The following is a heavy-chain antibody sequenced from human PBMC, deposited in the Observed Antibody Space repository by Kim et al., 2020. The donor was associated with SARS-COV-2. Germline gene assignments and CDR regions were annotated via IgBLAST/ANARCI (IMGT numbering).Heavy chain of an antibody. V-gene: IGHV3-7*01. D-gene: IGHD1-26*01. CDR3: ARDQECLKKWELPRGFCAFDI. J-gene: IGHJ3*02. Sequence: GGSLRLSCAASGFTFSSYWMSWVRQAPGKGLEWVANIKQDGSEKYYVDSVKGRFTISRDNAKNSLYLQMNSLRAEDTAVYYCARDQECLKKWELPRGFCAFDIWGQGTMVTVSS. CDR1: GFTFSSYW. CDR2: IKQDGSEK.